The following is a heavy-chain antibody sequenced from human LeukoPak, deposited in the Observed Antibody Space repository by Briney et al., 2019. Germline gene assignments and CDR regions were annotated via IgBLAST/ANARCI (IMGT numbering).Heavy chain of an antibody. CDR2: ISYDGSNK. D-gene: IGHD3-22*01. CDR1: GFTFSSYG. J-gene: IGHJ4*02. Sequence: GGSLRLSCAASGFTFSSYGMHWARQAPGKGLEWVAVISYDGSNKYYADSVKGRFTISRDNSKNTLYLQMNSLRGEDTAVYYCAKVNSGYLDYWGQGTLVTVSS. V-gene: IGHV3-30*18. CDR3: AKVNSGYLDY.